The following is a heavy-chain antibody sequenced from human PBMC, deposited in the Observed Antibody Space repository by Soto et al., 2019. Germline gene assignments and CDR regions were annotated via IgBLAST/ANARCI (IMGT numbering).Heavy chain of an antibody. CDR1: GGTFSSYA. J-gene: IGHJ6*02. D-gene: IGHD7-27*01. CDR2: IIPIFGTA. Sequence: GASVKVSCKASGGTFSSYAISWVRQAPGQGLEWMGGIIPIFGTANYAQKFQGRVTITADESTSTAYMELSSLRSEDTAVYYCARGSPRGWGTYYYYGMDVWGQGTTVTVSS. V-gene: IGHV1-69*13. CDR3: ARGSPRGWGTYYYYGMDV.